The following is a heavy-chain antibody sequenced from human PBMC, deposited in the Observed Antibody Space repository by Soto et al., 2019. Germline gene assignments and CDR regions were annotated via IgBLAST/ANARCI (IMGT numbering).Heavy chain of an antibody. Sequence: GASVNVSFKASGNTFTNFGVTWVRQAPGQGLEWMGWISAYTDDPNYAQKFQGRVTMTIDTSTSTKYTQKFQGRVSMTGGTLLLNWLTSDDTAVYYCARSLSTIGARLDYWGQGTLVTVSS. CDR2: ISAYTDDP. J-gene: IGHJ4*01. V-gene: IGHV1-18*01. CDR1: GNTFTNFG. CDR3: LNWLTSDDTAVYYCARSLSTIGARLDY. D-gene: IGHD6-6*01.